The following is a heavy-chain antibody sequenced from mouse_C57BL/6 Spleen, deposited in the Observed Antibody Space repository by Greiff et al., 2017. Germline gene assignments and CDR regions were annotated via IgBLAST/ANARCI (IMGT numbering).Heavy chain of an antibody. J-gene: IGHJ3*01. D-gene: IGHD1-1*01. V-gene: IGHV1-59*01. CDR3: TSHDNYLSFAD. Sequence: QVQLQQPGAELVRPGPSVKLSCKASGYTFTSYWMHWVKQRPGQGLEWIGVIDPSDSYTNYNQKFKGKATLTVDTSSSTAYMQLSSLTSEDSAVYYCTSHDNYLSFADWGQGTLVTVSA. CDR1: GYTFTSYW. CDR2: IDPSDSYT.